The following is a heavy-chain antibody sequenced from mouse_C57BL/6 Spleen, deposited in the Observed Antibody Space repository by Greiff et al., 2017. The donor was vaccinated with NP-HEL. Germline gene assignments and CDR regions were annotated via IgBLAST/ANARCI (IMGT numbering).Heavy chain of an antibody. J-gene: IGHJ2*01. D-gene: IGHD2-3*01. Sequence: EVQVVESEGGLVQPGSSMKLSCTASGFTFSDYYMAWVRQVPEKGLEWVANINYDGSSTYYLDSLKSRFIISRDNAKNILYLQMSSLKSEDTATYYCARGGLLPYFDYWGQGTTLTVSS. V-gene: IGHV5-16*01. CDR2: INYDGSST. CDR1: GFTFSDYY. CDR3: ARGGLLPYFDY.